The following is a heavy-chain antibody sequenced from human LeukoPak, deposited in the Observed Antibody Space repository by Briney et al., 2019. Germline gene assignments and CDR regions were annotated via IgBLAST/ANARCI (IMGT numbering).Heavy chain of an antibody. D-gene: IGHD2-15*01. V-gene: IGHV3-7*01. CDR1: GFTFSSYW. CDR3: AREAPDIVVVVAAQNDAFDI. Sequence: GGSLRLSCAASGFTFSSYWMSWVRQAPGKGLEWVANIKQDGSEKYYVDSVKGRFTIPRDNAKNSLYLQMNSLRAEDTAVYYCAREAPDIVVVVAAQNDAFDIWGQGTMVTVSS. CDR2: IKQDGSEK. J-gene: IGHJ3*02.